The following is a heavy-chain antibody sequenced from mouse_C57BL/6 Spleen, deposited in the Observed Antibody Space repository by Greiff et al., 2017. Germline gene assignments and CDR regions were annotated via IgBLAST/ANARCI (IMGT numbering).Heavy chain of an antibody. D-gene: IGHD2-2*01. Sequence: VQLQQSGAELARPGASVKMSCKASGYTFTSYTMHWVKQRPGQGLEWIGYINPSSGYTKYNQKFKDKATLTADKSSSTAYMQLSSLTSEDSAVYYCARDAFLVKGWFACWGQVALVSVSA. V-gene: IGHV1-4*01. CDR3: ARDAFLVKGWFAC. CDR1: GYTFTSYT. CDR2: INPSSGYT. J-gene: IGHJ3*01.